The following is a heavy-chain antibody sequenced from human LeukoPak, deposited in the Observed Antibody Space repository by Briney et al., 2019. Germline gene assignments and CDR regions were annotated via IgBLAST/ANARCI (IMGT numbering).Heavy chain of an antibody. CDR1: GCTFTSYG. CDR3: ARAGITMVRGVIEGDAFDI. CDR2: MNPNSGNT. D-gene: IGHD3-10*01. V-gene: IGHV1-8*01. Sequence: ASVKVSCKASGCTFTSYGINWVRQATGQGLEWMGWMNPNSGNTGYAQKFQGRVTMTRNTSISTAYMELSSLRSEDTAVYYCARAGITMVRGVIEGDAFDIWGQGTMVTVSS. J-gene: IGHJ3*02.